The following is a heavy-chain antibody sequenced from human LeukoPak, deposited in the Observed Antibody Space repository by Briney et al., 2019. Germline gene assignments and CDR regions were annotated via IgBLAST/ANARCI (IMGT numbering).Heavy chain of an antibody. V-gene: IGHV3-7*01. J-gene: IGHJ3*02. Sequence: GGSLRLSCAASGFTFSRSWMTWVRQASGEGLEWLGNINEDGSVKNYVGSVKGRFTISRDNAKNSLYLQMNSLSAEDSAVYYCARDSAYNAFDIWGQWTMVTVSS. CDR2: INEDGSVK. CDR3: ARDSAYNAFDI. D-gene: IGHD5-12*01. CDR1: GFTFSRSW.